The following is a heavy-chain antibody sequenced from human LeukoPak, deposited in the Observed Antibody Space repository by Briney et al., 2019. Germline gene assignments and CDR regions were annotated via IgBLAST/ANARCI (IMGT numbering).Heavy chain of an antibody. CDR2: INWNGGST. J-gene: IGHJ5*02. V-gene: IGHV3-20*01. CDR3: AREGSSWYNWFDP. CDR1: GFTPISYW. D-gene: IGHD6-13*01. Sequence: GGSLRLSCAVSGFTPISYWMTWVRQAPGKGLEWVSGINWNGGSTGYADSVKGRFTISRDNAKNSLYLQMNSLRAEDTALYDCAREGSSWYNWFDPWGQGTLVTVSS.